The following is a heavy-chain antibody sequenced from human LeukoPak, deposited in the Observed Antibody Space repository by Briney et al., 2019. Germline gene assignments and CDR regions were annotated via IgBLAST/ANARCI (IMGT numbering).Heavy chain of an antibody. D-gene: IGHD2-15*01. V-gene: IGHV3-66*01. CDR2: IYSGGST. Sequence: GGSLRLSCAASGFTVSSNYMSWVRQAPGKGLEWVSVIYSGGSTYYADSVKGRFTISRDNSKNTLYLQMNSLRAEDTAVYYCARDRQGYCSGGSCYSYYYYMDVWGKGTTVTISS. J-gene: IGHJ6*03. CDR3: ARDRQGYCSGGSCYSYYYYMDV. CDR1: GFTVSSNY.